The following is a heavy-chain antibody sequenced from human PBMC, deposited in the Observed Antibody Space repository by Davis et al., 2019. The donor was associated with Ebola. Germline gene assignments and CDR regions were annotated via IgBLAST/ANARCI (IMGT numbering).Heavy chain of an antibody. D-gene: IGHD2-15*01. Sequence: GGSLRLSCAASGFTFSSYEMNWVRQAPGKGLEWVSYISSSGSTIYYADSVKGRFTISRDNSKNTLYLQMNSLRAEDTAVYYCAKDAVVVAATSYPPYFDYWGQGTLVTVSS. V-gene: IGHV3-48*03. CDR1: GFTFSSYE. J-gene: IGHJ4*02. CDR3: AKDAVVVAATSYPPYFDY. CDR2: ISSSGSTI.